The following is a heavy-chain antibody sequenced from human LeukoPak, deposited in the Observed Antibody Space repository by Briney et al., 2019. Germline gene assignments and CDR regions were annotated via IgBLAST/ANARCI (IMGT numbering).Heavy chain of an antibody. J-gene: IGHJ6*03. CDR3: AKGGGYEAQYYYYYLDV. CDR2: ISASGVMT. Sequence: GGSLRLSCAASGFTFSNHGMNWVRRAPGKGLEWVSSISASGVMTYYADSVKGRFTVSRDNSKNSFFLQMKSLRAEDTAVYYCAKGGGYEAQYYYYYLDVWGKGTTVTISS. D-gene: IGHD5-12*01. CDR1: GFTFSNHG. V-gene: IGHV3-23*01.